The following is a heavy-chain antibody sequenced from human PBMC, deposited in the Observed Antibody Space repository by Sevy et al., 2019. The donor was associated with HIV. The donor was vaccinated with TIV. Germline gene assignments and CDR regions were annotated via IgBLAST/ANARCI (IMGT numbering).Heavy chain of an antibody. CDR2: ILHSGGT. Sequence: SETLSLTCIVSGGFVTSNNWWTWVRQSPGRGPEWIGEILHSGGTNYNPSLDRRVTMSIDNAENHFSLKLTSVTAADTAVYYCASGRGFSCPLENWGQGLLVTVSS. CDR3: ASGRGFSCPLEN. D-gene: IGHD1-1*01. J-gene: IGHJ4*02. CDR1: GGFVTSNNW. V-gene: IGHV4-4*02.